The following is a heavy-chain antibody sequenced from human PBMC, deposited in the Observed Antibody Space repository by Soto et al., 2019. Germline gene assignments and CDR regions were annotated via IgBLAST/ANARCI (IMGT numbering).Heavy chain of an antibody. CDR2: ITTAGDT. J-gene: IGHJ6*02. Sequence: VQLVESGGGLVQPGGSLRLSCAASGFTFSNCDMHWVRQVTGKGLEWVSGITTAGDTYYPGSVKGRFTISREKAKNSLYLQMNSLSAGDTAVYYCARELHGGSYGMDVWGQGTTVTVSS. CDR3: ARELHGGSYGMDV. V-gene: IGHV3-13*01. CDR1: GFTFSNCD.